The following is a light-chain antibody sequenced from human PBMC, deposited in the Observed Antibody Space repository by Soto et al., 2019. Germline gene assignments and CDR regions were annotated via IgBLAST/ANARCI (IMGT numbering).Light chain of an antibody. CDR2: AAF. CDR1: QSVGRNY. V-gene: IGKV3-20*01. Sequence: EIVLTQSPGTLSLSPGERATLSCRASQSVGRNYLAWYQQKPGQAPRLLIDAAFSRANGIPDTCSGSGSETDCTLTIRTLEPEDFAVYYCQQYAESPLTFGGGTKVEIK. J-gene: IGKJ4*01. CDR3: QQYAESPLT.